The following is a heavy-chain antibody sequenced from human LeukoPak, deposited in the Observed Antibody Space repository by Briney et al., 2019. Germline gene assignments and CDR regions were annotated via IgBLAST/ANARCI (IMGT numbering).Heavy chain of an antibody. CDR3: AMTDRYAGRPFDY. CDR1: GYSLIEVA. CDR2: FDPEDGEDGET. J-gene: IGHJ4*01. D-gene: IGHD5-12*01. V-gene: IGHV1-24*01. Sequence: GASVKVSCKVAGYSLIEVAMHWVRQAPGKGLEWVGSFDPEDGEDGETHYAQKFQGRVIMTEDASTDTAYMELSSLRSEDTAVYYCAMTDRYAGRPFDYWGHGTLVTVPS.